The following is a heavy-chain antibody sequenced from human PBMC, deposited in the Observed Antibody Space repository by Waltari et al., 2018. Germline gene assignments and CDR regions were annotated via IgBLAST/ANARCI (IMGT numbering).Heavy chain of an antibody. V-gene: IGHV6-1*01. J-gene: IGHJ4*02. D-gene: IGHD6-19*01. CDR3: ARGAVAGAANFDY. Sequence: QVQLQQSGPGLVKPSQTLSLTCAISGDSVPGSPAVWNWIRQYPSRGLEWLGRADYRSRCDIEYAVHVKSRLTINPDTSTNQFSLQLNTVTPEDTAVYYCARGAVAGAANFDYWGQGTLVTVSS. CDR2: ADYRSRCDI. CDR1: GDSVPGSPAV.